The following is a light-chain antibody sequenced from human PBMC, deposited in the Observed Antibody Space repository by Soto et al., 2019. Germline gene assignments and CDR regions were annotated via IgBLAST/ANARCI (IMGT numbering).Light chain of an antibody. Sequence: QSALTQPASVSGSPGQSITISCTGTSSDVGGYNYVSWHQQHPGKAPKLMIYDVSNRPSGVSNRFSGSKSGNTASLTISGLQAEDEADYYCSSYTSSGTLVVFGGGTKLTVL. V-gene: IGLV2-14*01. CDR3: SSYTSSGTLVV. CDR2: DVS. J-gene: IGLJ2*01. CDR1: SSDVGGYNY.